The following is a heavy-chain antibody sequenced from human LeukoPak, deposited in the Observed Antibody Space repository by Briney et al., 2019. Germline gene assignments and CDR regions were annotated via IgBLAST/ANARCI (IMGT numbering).Heavy chain of an antibody. CDR3: ATRPAPPRRKGLIQSVAIDY. D-gene: IGHD2-21*01. CDR1: GFTFSSYG. Sequence: GGSLRLSCAASGFTFSSYGMSWGRQAPGKGLEWVSAISCSGGSTYYADSAKGGVTISRDNSQNPLYLQMTTLSAEDTAVEYCATRPAPPRRKGLIQSVAIDYWGQGTLVTVSS. V-gene: IGHV3-23*01. CDR2: ISCSGGST. J-gene: IGHJ4*02.